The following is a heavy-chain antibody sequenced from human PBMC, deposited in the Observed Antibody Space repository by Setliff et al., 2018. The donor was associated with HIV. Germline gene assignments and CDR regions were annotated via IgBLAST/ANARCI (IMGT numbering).Heavy chain of an antibody. Sequence: GASVKVSCKASGYTFNNYYMHWVRQAPGQGLEWMGLINPNSGNTNNAQNFQGRVTMTRDTSTNTVYMDLSSLKSEDTAVYYCVRERRGGHFDYWGQGTLVTVSS. CDR3: VRERRGGHFDY. CDR1: GYTFNNYY. J-gene: IGHJ4*02. V-gene: IGHV1-46*02. CDR2: INPNSGNT.